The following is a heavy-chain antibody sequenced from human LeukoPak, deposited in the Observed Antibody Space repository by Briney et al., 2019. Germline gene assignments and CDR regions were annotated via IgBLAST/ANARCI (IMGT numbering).Heavy chain of an antibody. CDR3: ARFKQQLVRAFYFDY. Sequence: GESLKISCKGSGYSFTSYWIGWVRQMPGKGLEWMGIIYPGDSDTRYSPSFQGQVTISADKSISTAYLQWSSLKASDTAMYSCARFKQQLVRAFYFDYWGQGTLVTVSS. CDR2: IYPGDSDT. CDR1: GYSFTSYW. V-gene: IGHV5-51*01. J-gene: IGHJ4*02. D-gene: IGHD6-13*01.